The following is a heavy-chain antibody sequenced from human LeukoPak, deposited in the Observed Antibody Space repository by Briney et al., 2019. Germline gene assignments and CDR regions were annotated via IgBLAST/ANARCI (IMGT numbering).Heavy chain of an antibody. CDR2: ISYDGSNK. CDR1: GFTFSSYA. Sequence: GRSLRLSCAASGFTFSSYAMHWVRQAPGKGLEWVAVISYDGSNKYYADSVKGRFTISRDNSKNTLYLQMNSLRAEDTAVYYCAKDPELRYSHDFDYWGQGTLVTVSS. V-gene: IGHV3-30*04. J-gene: IGHJ4*02. D-gene: IGHD3-9*01. CDR3: AKDPELRYSHDFDY.